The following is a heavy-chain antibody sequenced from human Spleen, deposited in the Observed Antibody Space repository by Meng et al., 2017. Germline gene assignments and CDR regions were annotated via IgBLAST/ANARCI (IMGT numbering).Heavy chain of an antibody. CDR1: GDSISSSDSY. D-gene: IGHD1/OR15-1a*01. CDR2: IGHSGFT. CDR3: VRSRAWVRTGFDP. Sequence: QPQPPESGPGLVKPSATPSLTCIVSGDSISSSDSYWGWIRHSPGKGLEWIGSIGHSGFTYYTPSLESRVTVSVDTSRSQFSLELTSVTAADTAVYYCVRSRAWVRTGFDPWGQGTLVTVSS. J-gene: IGHJ5*02. V-gene: IGHV4-39*01.